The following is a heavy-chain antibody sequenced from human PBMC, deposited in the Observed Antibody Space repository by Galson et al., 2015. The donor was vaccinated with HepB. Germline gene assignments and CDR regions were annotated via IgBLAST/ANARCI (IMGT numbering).Heavy chain of an antibody. CDR3: ARGQSYDGGGYYYCWFDP. J-gene: IGHJ5*02. Sequence: SVKVSCKASGGTFSSYAISWVRQAPGQGLEWMGGIIPILGISNYAQKFQGRVTITADKSTSTAYMELSSLRSEDTAVYYCARGQSYDGGGYYYCWFDPWGQGTLVTVSS. CDR1: GGTFSSYA. D-gene: IGHD3-22*01. V-gene: IGHV1-69*10. CDR2: IIPILGIS.